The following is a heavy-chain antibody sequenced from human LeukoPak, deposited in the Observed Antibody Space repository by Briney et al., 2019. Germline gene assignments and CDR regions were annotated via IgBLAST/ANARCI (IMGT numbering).Heavy chain of an antibody. J-gene: IGHJ3*02. Sequence: PGGSLRLSCAASGFTFSSYWMSWVRQAPGKGLEWVANIKQDGSEKYYVDSVKGRFTISRDNAKNSLYLQMNSLRAEDTAVYYCARVGGYYYDSSGYYWGAFDIWGQGTMVTVSS. D-gene: IGHD3-22*01. CDR2: IKQDGSEK. CDR3: ARVGGYYYDSSGYYWGAFDI. CDR1: GFTFSSYW. V-gene: IGHV3-7*01.